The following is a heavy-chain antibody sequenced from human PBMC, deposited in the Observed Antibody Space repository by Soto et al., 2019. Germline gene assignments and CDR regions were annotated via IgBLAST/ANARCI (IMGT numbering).Heavy chain of an antibody. CDR2: IYTSGST. J-gene: IGHJ5*02. CDR3: ARTNRNYDFWSGYYTDNWFDP. CDR1: GGSISSYY. D-gene: IGHD3-3*01. Sequence: SETLSLTCTVSGGSISSYYWSWIRQPAGKGLEWIGRIYTSGSTNYNPSLKSRVTMSVDTSKNQFSLKLSSVTAADTAVYYCARTNRNYDFWSGYYTDNWFDPWGQGTLVTVSS. V-gene: IGHV4-4*07.